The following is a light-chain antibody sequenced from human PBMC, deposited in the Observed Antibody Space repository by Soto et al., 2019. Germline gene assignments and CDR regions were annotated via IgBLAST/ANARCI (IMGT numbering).Light chain of an antibody. CDR1: QSISGW. J-gene: IGKJ1*01. CDR2: DAS. CDR3: QQSYSTPPWT. V-gene: IGKV1-39*01. Sequence: DIQMTQSPSTLSSSVGDRVTITCRASQSISGWLAWYQQKPGKAPKLLIYDASSVQTGVPSRFSGSGSGTDFSLTISSLQPEDFATYYCQQSYSTPPWTFGQGTKVDIK.